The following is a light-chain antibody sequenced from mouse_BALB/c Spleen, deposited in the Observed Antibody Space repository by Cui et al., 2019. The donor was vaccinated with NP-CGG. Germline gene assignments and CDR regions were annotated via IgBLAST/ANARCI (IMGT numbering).Light chain of an antibody. CDR1: QDISNY. V-gene: IGKV10-96*01_Mus_spretus. CDR3: QQGNTLPPWT. J-gene: IGKJ1*01. Sequence: DIQMTQTTSSLSASLGDRVTISCRASQDISNYLNWYQQKPNGTVKRLIYYTSRLHSRVPSRFSGSGSGTDFSLTISNLEQENIATYSCQQGNTLPPWTFGGGTKLEIK. CDR2: YTS.